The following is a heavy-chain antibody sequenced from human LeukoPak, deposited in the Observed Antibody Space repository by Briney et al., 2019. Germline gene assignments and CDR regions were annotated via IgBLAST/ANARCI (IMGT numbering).Heavy chain of an antibody. D-gene: IGHD3-10*01. Sequence: SETLSLTCAVYGGSFSGYYWSWIRQPPGKGLEWIGEINHSGSTNYNPSLKSRVTISVDTSKNQFSLKLSSVTAADTAVYYCARGLFHYYGSGTYFDYWGQGALVTASS. CDR1: GGSFSGYY. V-gene: IGHV4-34*01. J-gene: IGHJ4*02. CDR2: INHSGST. CDR3: ARGLFHYYGSGTYFDY.